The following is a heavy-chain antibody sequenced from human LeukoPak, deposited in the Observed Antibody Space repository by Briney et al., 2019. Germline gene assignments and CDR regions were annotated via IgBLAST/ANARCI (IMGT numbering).Heavy chain of an antibody. J-gene: IGHJ4*02. CDR2: ISYDGSNK. CDR3: ATHSTYCSSTSCYYDP. D-gene: IGHD2-2*01. CDR1: GFTFSSYA. Sequence: GGSPRLSCAASGFTFSSYAMHWVRQAPGKGLEWVAVISYDGSNKYYADSVKGRFTISRDNPKNTLYLQMNSLRAEDTAVYYCATHSTYCSSTSCYYDPWGQGTLVTVSS. V-gene: IGHV3-30-3*01.